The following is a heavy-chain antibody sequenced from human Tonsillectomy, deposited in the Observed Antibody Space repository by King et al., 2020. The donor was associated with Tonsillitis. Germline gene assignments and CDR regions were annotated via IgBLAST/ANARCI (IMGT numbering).Heavy chain of an antibody. V-gene: IGHV3-7*01. CDR1: GFTFSTYW. CDR2: IKPDGSDK. Sequence: VQLVESGGGLVQPGGSLRLSCAASGFTFSTYWMSWVRQVPGKGLEWGANIKPDGSDKYYVDSVRGRFTIFRDNAKNSLDLQMNSLRGEDTAVYYCARDTLIATAGSDYWGQGTLVTVSS. J-gene: IGHJ4*02. CDR3: ARDTLIATAGSDY. D-gene: IGHD6-13*01.